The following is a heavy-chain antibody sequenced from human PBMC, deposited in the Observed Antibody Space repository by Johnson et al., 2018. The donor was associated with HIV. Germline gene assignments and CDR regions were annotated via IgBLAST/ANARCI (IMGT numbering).Heavy chain of an antibody. Sequence: VQLVESGGGVVQPGRSLRLSCAASGFTFSSNYMSWVRQAPGKGLEWVSVIYSGGSTYYADSVKGRFTISRDNSKNTLYLQMNSLRAEDTAVYYCVTLVVAPPFDIWGQGTMVTVSS. V-gene: IGHV3-66*01. CDR3: VTLVVAPPFDI. D-gene: IGHD2-15*01. CDR1: GFTFSSNY. CDR2: IYSGGST. J-gene: IGHJ3*02.